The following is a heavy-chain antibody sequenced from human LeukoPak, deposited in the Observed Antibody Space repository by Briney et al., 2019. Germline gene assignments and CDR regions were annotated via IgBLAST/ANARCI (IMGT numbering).Heavy chain of an antibody. J-gene: IGHJ4*02. CDR1: GFTFSSYA. V-gene: IGHV3-30*02. Sequence: GGSLRLSCAASGFTFSSYAMHWVRQAPGKGLEWVAFIRYDGSNEYYADSVKGRFTISRDNSKNTLYLQMNSLRPEDTAVYYCAKAYNRPYSSSWYNYFDYWGQGTLVTVSS. CDR3: AKAYNRPYSSSWYNYFDY. D-gene: IGHD6-13*01. CDR2: IRYDGSNE.